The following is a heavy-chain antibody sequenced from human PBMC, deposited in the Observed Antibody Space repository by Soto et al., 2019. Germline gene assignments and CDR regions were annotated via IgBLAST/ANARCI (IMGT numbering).Heavy chain of an antibody. CDR3: ARSGKARSSSKAFDI. J-gene: IGHJ3*02. Sequence: SPTLSLTCAISGDSVSSNSGTWHWIRQSPSICLEGLGRTYYRSKWFHDSAGSLKDRITLNSDTSKNQCSRQGNSGTPEDTAVYCCARSGKARSSSKAFDIWGQGTRGTVS. V-gene: IGHV6-1*01. D-gene: IGHD6-6*01. CDR1: GDSVSSNSGT. CDR2: TYYRSKWFH.